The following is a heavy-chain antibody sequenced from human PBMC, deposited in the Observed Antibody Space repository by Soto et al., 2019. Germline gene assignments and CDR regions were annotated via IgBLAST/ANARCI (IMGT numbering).Heavy chain of an antibody. CDR2: INAANGNT. V-gene: IGHV1-3*01. D-gene: IGHD3-10*01. J-gene: IGHJ4*02. CDR1: GYTFTSYA. CDR3: ASAPDGSGSYSSDYFDD. Sequence: ATVKVYCKASGYTFTSYAMHWVRQAPGQRLEWMGWINAANGNTKYSQKFQGRVTITTDTSASTAYMELSSLRSEDTAVYYCASAPDGSGSYSSDYFDDWCQGSLVTFSS.